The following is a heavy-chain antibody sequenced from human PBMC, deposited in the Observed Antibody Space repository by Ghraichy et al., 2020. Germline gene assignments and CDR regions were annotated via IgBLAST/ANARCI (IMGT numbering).Heavy chain of an antibody. V-gene: IGHV3-11*06. CDR3: ASDSSGYPNAFDI. Sequence: GGSLRLSCAASGFTFSDYYMSWIRQAPGKGLEWVSYISSSSSYTNYADSVKGRFTISRDNAKNSLYLQMNSLRAEDTAVYYCASDSSGYPNAFDIWGQGTMVTVSS. D-gene: IGHD3-22*01. CDR1: GFTFSDYY. J-gene: IGHJ3*02. CDR2: ISSSSSYT.